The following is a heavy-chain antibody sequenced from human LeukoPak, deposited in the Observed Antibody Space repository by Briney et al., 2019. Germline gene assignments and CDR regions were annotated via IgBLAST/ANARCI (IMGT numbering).Heavy chain of an antibody. D-gene: IGHD3-22*01. CDR1: GYTFTSYS. CDR2: ISTYNGNT. V-gene: IGHV1-18*01. J-gene: IGHJ4*02. CDR3: ARERYYDSSGSSGRPDY. Sequence: GASVKVSCKASGYTFTSYSINWVRQAPGQGLEWMGWISTYNGNTNYAQKLQGRVTMTTDTSTSTAYMELSSLRSEDTAVYYCARERYYDSSGSSGRPDYWGQGTLVTVSS.